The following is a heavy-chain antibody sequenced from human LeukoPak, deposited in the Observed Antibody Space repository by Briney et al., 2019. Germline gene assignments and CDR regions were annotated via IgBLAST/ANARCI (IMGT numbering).Heavy chain of an antibody. CDR1: GFTFSSYA. D-gene: IGHD6-19*01. V-gene: IGHV3-23*01. CDR2: ISVSAGRT. Sequence: PGGSLRLSCAASGFTFSSYAMSWVRQAPGKGLEWVSGISVSAGRTYYVDSVKGRFTISKDNSKNTLYLQMNSLRAEDTAVYYCAQEGSGWSLDYWGLGTLVTVSS. CDR3: AQEGSGWSLDY. J-gene: IGHJ4*02.